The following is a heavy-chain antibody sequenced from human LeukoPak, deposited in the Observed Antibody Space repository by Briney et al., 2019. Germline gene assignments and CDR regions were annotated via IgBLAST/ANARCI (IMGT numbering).Heavy chain of an antibody. CDR2: ISSSSSFI. V-gene: IGHV3-21*01. D-gene: IGHD6-13*01. Sequence: GGSLRLSCAGSGFHFSSYSMSWVRQAPWKGLEFVSSISSSSSFIYYADSVKGRFTISRDNAKKSLSLQMNRLRADDTAVYYCARGYSSSWYLDWGQGTLVTVSS. J-gene: IGHJ4*02. CDR3: ARGYSSSWYLD. CDR1: GFHFSSYS.